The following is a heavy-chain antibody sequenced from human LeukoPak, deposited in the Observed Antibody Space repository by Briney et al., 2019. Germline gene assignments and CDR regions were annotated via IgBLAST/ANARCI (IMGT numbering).Heavy chain of an antibody. CDR3: AKDFRDGYNHPSYYFDS. V-gene: IGHV3-23*01. D-gene: IGHD5-24*01. CDR2: ISGSGGST. J-gene: IGHJ4*02. Sequence: GGSLRLSCAASGFTFSSYAMSWVRQAPGKGLEWVSAISGSGGSTYYADSVKGRFTISRDNSKNTLYLQMNSLRAEDTAVYYCAKDFRDGYNHPSYYFDSWGQGTLVTVSS. CDR1: GFTFSSYA.